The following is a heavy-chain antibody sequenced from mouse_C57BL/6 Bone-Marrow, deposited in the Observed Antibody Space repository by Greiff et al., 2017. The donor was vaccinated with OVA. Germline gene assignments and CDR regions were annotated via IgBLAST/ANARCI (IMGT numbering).Heavy chain of an antibody. Sequence: VQLQQSGPVLVKPGPSVKISCKASGFTFTDYYMHWVKQSHGKSLEWIGLVYPYNGGTSYNQQFKGKATLTVDTSSSTASMELTSLTSVDSAVYYCAREKDYYGSSYLWYFDVWGTGTTVTVSS. CDR1: GFTFTDYY. CDR2: VYPYNGGT. J-gene: IGHJ1*03. D-gene: IGHD1-1*01. CDR3: AREKDYYGSSYLWYFDV. V-gene: IGHV1-36*01.